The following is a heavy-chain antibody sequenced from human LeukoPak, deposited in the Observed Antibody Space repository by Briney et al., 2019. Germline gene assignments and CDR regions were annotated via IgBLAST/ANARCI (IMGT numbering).Heavy chain of an antibody. CDR3: ARDGYSYGSDAFDI. D-gene: IGHD5-18*01. CDR2: ISAYDGNT. CDR1: GYTFTSYG. J-gene: IGHJ3*02. Sequence: ASVKVSCKASGYTFTSYGISWVRQAPGQGLEWMGWISAYDGNTNYAQKLQGRVTMTTDTSTSTAYMEMRSLRSDDTAVYYCARDGYSYGSDAFDIWGQGTMVTVSS. V-gene: IGHV1-18*01.